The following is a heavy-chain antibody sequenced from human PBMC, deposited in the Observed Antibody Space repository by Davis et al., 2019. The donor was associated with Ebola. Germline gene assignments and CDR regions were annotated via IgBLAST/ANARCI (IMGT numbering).Heavy chain of an antibody. Sequence: PGGSLRLSCAASGFVFSSYVMSWVRRAPGKGLEWVSTLGLSRDTYYADSVKGRFTISRDNSKKTLYLQMNSLRAEDTAVYYCAKSGLSFGVVKYHYGMDVWGKGTTVTVSS. CDR1: GFVFSSYV. V-gene: IGHV3-23*01. CDR3: AKSGLSFGVVKYHYGMDV. CDR2: LGLSRDT. D-gene: IGHD3-3*01. J-gene: IGHJ6*04.